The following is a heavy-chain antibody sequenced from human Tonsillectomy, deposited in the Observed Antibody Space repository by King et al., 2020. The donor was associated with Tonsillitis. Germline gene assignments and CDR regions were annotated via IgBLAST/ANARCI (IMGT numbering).Heavy chain of an antibody. CDR1: GFTFSSYS. Sequence: VQLVESGGGLVQPGGSLRLSCAASGFTFSSYSMNWVRQAPGKGLEWVSYISSSSSTIYYADSVKGRFTISRDNAKNSLYLQMNSLRDEDTAVYYCARDRVYDSSGYDYYYYGMDVWGQGTTVTVSS. CDR2: ISSSSSTI. CDR3: ARDRVYDSSGYDYYYYGMDV. V-gene: IGHV3-48*02. D-gene: IGHD3-22*01. J-gene: IGHJ6*02.